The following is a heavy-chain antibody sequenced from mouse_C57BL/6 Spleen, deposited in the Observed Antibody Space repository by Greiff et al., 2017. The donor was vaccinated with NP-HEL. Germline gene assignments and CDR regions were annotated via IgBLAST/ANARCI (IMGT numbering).Heavy chain of an antibody. Sequence: VQLQQSGPGLVAPSQSLSISCTVSGFSLTSYAISWVRQPPGKGLEWLGVIWPGGGTNYNLDLKSRLSIRKDNSKSQVVLILNSLQTDDTARYYCASLITTVVAWYYFDYWGQGTTLTVSS. J-gene: IGHJ2*01. V-gene: IGHV2-9-1*01. D-gene: IGHD1-1*01. CDR3: ASLITTVVAWYYFDY. CDR1: GFSLTSYA. CDR2: IWPGGGT.